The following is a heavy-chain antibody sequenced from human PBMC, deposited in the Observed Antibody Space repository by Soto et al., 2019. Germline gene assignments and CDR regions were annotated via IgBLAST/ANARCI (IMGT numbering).Heavy chain of an antibody. V-gene: IGHV4-61*01. CDR1: GGSVSSGSYS. CDR2: IYYSGST. Sequence: TSETLSLTCTVSGGSVSSGSYSWSWIRQPPGKGLEWIGYIYYSGSTNYNPSLKSRVTISVDTSKNQFSLKLSSVTAADTAVYYCAIVGATRGAFDIWGQGTMVTVSS. D-gene: IGHD1-26*01. J-gene: IGHJ3*02. CDR3: AIVGATRGAFDI.